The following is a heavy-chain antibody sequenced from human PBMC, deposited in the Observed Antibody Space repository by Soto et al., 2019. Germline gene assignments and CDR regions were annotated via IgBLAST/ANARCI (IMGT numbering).Heavy chain of an antibody. J-gene: IGHJ5*02. CDR3: ARGGFLEWSKPNWFDP. Sequence: QVQLQESGPGLVKPSQTLSLTCTVSGGSISSGGYYWSWIRQHPGKGLEWIGYIYYSGSTYYNPSLKSRVTISVDTSKNQFSLKLSSVTAADTAVYYCARGGFLEWSKPNWFDPWGQGTLVTVSS. V-gene: IGHV4-31*03. CDR2: IYYSGST. CDR1: GGSISSGGYY. D-gene: IGHD3-3*01.